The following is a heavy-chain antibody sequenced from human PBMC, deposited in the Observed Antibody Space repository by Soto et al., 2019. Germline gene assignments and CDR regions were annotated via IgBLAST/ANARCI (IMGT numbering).Heavy chain of an antibody. V-gene: IGHV1-69*02. J-gene: IGHJ5*02. CDR3: ARASYYGSNWFDL. D-gene: IGHD3-10*01. Sequence: ASVKVSCKASGGTFSSYTISWVRQAPGQGLEWMGRIIPILGIANYAQKFQGRVTITADKSTSTAYMELSSLRSEDTGAYYCARASYYGSNWFDLWGQGTLVTVSS. CDR2: IIPILGIA. CDR1: GGTFSSYT.